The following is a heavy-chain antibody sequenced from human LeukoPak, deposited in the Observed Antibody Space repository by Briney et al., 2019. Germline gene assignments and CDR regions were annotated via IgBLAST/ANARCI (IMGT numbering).Heavy chain of an antibody. CDR3: ARYVVYGSGKYYFDY. CDR1: GGSVSRTTYF. V-gene: IGHV4-39*01. D-gene: IGHD3-10*01. J-gene: IGHJ4*02. Sequence: TSETLSLTCTVSGGSVSRTTYFWSWIRQPPGKGLEWIASINYSGSTYYNPSLKSRVTISVDTSENQFSLKLSSVTAADTAVYYCARYVVYGSGKYYFDYWGQGTLVTVSS. CDR2: INYSGST.